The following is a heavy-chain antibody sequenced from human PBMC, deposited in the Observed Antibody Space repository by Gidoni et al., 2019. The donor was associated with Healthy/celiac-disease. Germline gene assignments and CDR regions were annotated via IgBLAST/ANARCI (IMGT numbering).Heavy chain of an antibody. CDR2: ST. J-gene: IGHJ5*02. V-gene: IGHV4-39*01. Sequence: STYYNASLKSRVTISVDTSKNQFSLRLSSVTAADTAVYYCAEEKEANSWFDPWGQGTLVTVSS. CDR3: AEEKEANSWFDP.